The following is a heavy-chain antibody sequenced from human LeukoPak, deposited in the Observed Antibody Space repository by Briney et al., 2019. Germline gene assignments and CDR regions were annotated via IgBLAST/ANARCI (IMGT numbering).Heavy chain of an antibody. CDR3: AKDKRGGPYGVDY. V-gene: IGHV3-23*01. CDR1: RFTFSDYG. D-gene: IGHD2-8*01. Sequence: GGSLRLSCAASRFTFSDYGMSWVRQAPGQGLELVSFISGSGGSTYYADSVKGRFTISRDNSKNTLYLQMNSLRAEDTAVYYCAKDKRGGPYGVDYWGQGALVTVSS. CDR2: ISGSGGST. J-gene: IGHJ4*02.